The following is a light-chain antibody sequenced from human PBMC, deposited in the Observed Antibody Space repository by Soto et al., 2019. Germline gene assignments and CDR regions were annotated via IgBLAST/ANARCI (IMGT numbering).Light chain of an antibody. CDR1: QSVGSY. CDR3: QQLSNWPRGT. J-gene: IGKJ2*01. V-gene: IGKV3-11*01. Sequence: EIVLTQSPATLSLSPGERATLSCRASQSVGSYLGWYQHKPGQAPRLLIYDASNRAPGIPARFSGSGSGTDCTLTSSSLEPEDFAVYYCQQLSNWPRGTFGQGTKQEIK. CDR2: DAS.